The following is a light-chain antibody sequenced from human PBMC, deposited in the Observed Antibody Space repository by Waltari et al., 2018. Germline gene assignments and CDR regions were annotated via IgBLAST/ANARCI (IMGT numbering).Light chain of an antibody. CDR1: QSVGND. Sequence: EIVMTQSPATLSVFPGERATLSCRASQSVGNDLAWYHQAPGQAPRLLIYGASTRATGVPARFSGSGSGTEVTPTITSLQSGDFGIYFCQQYKEWPPWTFGQGTRVDTK. V-gene: IGKV3-15*01. CDR2: GAS. J-gene: IGKJ1*01. CDR3: QQYKEWPPWT.